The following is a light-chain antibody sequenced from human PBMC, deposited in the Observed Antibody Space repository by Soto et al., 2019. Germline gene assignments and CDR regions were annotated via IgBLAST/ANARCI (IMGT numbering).Light chain of an antibody. V-gene: IGKV1-9*01. CDR3: QQLNSYPLT. CDR2: TAS. CDR1: QGITSF. Sequence: DIQLTQSPSFLSASVGDRVSITCRASQGITSFLAWYQQIPGKAPKLLIYTASTLQSGVPPRFSGSGSGTEFTLTFSSLQPEDFGTYYCQQLNSYPLTFGGGTRVAIK. J-gene: IGKJ4*01.